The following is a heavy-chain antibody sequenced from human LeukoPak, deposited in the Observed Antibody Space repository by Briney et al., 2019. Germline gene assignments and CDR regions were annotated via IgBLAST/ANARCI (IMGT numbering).Heavy chain of an antibody. CDR3: AKDHGTGFSFDY. J-gene: IGHJ4*02. D-gene: IGHD3-10*01. CDR1: GFTFSSYG. Sequence: GGSLRLSCAASGFTFSSYGMHWVRQAPGKGLEWVAFIRYDGSNKYYAGSVKGRFTISRDNSKNTLYLQMNSLRAEDTAVYYCAKDHGTGFSFDYWGQGTLVTVSS. CDR2: IRYDGSNK. V-gene: IGHV3-30*02.